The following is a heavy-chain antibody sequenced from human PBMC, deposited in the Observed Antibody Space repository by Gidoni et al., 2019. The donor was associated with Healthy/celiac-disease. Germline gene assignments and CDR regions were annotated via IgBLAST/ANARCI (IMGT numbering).Heavy chain of an antibody. Sequence: QVQLQQWGAGLLKPSETLSLSCAVSGGSFSDYYWTWIRQPPGKGLEWIGEINHSGSTNYNPSLKSRVTISVDTSKNQFSLKLSSVTAADTSMYYCARGRGWGFDYWGQGTLVTVSS. D-gene: IGHD7-27*01. CDR3: ARGRGWGFDY. CDR1: GGSFSDYY. V-gene: IGHV4-34*01. CDR2: INHSGST. J-gene: IGHJ4*02.